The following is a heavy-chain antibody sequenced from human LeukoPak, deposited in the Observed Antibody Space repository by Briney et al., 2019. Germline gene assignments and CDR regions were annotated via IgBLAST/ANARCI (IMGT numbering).Heavy chain of an antibody. Sequence: SETLSLTCTVSGGSISSYYWSWIRQPAGKGLEWIGRIYSSGSTNYNPSLKSRVTMSVDTSKNQFSLKLSSVTAADTAVYYCARDDSRVIVADDRGFYYMDVWGKGTTVTVSS. V-gene: IGHV4-4*07. J-gene: IGHJ6*03. CDR3: ARDDSRVIVADDRGFYYMDV. D-gene: IGHD2/OR15-2a*01. CDR2: IYSSGST. CDR1: GGSISSYY.